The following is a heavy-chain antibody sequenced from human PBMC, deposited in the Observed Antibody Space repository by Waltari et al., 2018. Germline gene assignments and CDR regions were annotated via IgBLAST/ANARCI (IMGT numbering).Heavy chain of an antibody. CDR2: ISGSGGST. D-gene: IGHD6-13*01. CDR3: ARSSPRIAAAGTRFGY. J-gene: IGHJ4*02. Sequence: EVQLLESGGGLVQPGGSLRLSCAASGFTFSSYAMSWVRQAPGKGLEWVSAISGSGGSTYYADSVKGRFTISRDNSKNTLYLQMNSLRAEDTAVYYCARSSPRIAAAGTRFGYWGQGTLVTVSS. V-gene: IGHV3-23*01. CDR1: GFTFSSYA.